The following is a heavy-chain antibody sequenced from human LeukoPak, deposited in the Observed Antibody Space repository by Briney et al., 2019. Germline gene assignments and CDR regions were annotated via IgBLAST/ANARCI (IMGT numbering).Heavy chain of an antibody. CDR2: ISSSSSYI. J-gene: IGHJ3*02. CDR3: ARDQCSSTSCYGPDAFDI. CDR1: GYTFSTYS. D-gene: IGHD2-2*01. Sequence: PGGSLRLSCAASGYTFSTYSMNWVLQAPGKGLEWVSSISSSSSYIYYADSVKGRFTISRDNAKNSLYLQMNSLRAEDTAVYYCARDQCSSTSCYGPDAFDIWGQGTMVTVSS. V-gene: IGHV3-21*01.